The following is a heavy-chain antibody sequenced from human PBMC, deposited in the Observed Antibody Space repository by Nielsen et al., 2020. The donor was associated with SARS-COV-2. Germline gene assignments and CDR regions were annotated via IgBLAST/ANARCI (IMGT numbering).Heavy chain of an antibody. D-gene: IGHD6-13*01. CDR1: GFTFSSYA. CDR2: ISYDGSNK. Sequence: GESLKISCAASGFTFSSYAMHWVRQAPGKGLEWVAVISYDGSNKYYADSVKGRFTISRDNSKNTLYLQMNSLRAEDTAVYYCAKDRHSSSCLDYWGQGTLVTVSS. CDR3: AKDRHSSSCLDY. J-gene: IGHJ4*02. V-gene: IGHV3-30*04.